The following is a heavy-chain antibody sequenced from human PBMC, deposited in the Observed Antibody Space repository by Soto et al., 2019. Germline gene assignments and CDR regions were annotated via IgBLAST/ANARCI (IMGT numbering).Heavy chain of an antibody. J-gene: IGHJ4*02. V-gene: IGHV1-8*01. CDR2: MDPKSGNT. CDR3: ARGRGWRDY. D-gene: IGHD2-15*01. CDR1: GYTFTNYD. Sequence: QVQLVQSGAEVKKPGASVKVSCKASGYTFTNYDINWVRQAPGQGLEWMGWMDPKSGNTDYAQKFQGRVTINRNNSISTAYLEVSRLSSEDTAVYFCARGRGWRDYWGQGTLVTVSS.